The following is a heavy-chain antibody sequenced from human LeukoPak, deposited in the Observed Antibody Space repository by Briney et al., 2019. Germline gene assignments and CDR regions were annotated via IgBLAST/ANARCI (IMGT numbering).Heavy chain of an antibody. CDR1: GFTFSSYS. CDR3: ASLKNPVTVDY. D-gene: IGHD2-21*02. Sequence: GGSLRLSCAASGFTFSSYSMSWVRQAPAKGLECGSYITSSSSTIYYADSVKGRFTISRDNAKNSLYLQMNSLRAEDTAVYYCASLKNPVTVDYWGQGTLVTVSS. J-gene: IGHJ4*02. V-gene: IGHV3-48*01. CDR2: ITSSSSTI.